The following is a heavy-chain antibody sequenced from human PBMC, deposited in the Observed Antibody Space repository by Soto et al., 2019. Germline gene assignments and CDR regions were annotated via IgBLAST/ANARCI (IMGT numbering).Heavy chain of an antibody. J-gene: IGHJ6*03. CDR2: ISAYNGNT. D-gene: IGHD6-6*01. Sequence: GASVKVSCKASGYTFTNYGITWVRQAPGQGLEWMGWISAYNGNTHYTQRLQGRVTMTTDTSTSTAYMVLRGLRSDDTAVYYCARVQQLVGYFYYYMEVWRKGTTVTVS. V-gene: IGHV1-18*01. CDR3: ARVQQLVGYFYYYMEV. CDR1: GYTFTNYG.